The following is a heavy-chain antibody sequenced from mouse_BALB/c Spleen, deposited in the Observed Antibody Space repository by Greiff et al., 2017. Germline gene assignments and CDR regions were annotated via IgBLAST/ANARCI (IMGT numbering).Heavy chain of an antibody. CDR2: INSNGGST. CDR3: ARGGLRRRYFDY. V-gene: IGHV5-6-3*01. CDR1: GFTFSSYG. D-gene: IGHD2-2*01. J-gene: IGHJ2*01. Sequence: EVKLVESGGGLVQPGGSLKLSCAASGFTFSSYGMSWVRQTPDKRLELVATINSNGGSTYYPDSVKGRFTISRDNAKNTLYLQMSSLKSEDTAMYYCARGGLRRRYFDYWGQGTTLTVSS.